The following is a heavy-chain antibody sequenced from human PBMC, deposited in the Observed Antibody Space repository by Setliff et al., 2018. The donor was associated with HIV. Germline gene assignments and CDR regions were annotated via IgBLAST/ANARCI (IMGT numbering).Heavy chain of an antibody. CDR2: IYHSGNT. CDR1: GYSISSGFY. D-gene: IGHD6-13*01. J-gene: IGHJ5*02. V-gene: IGHV4-38-2*02. Sequence: SETLSLTCTVSGYSISSGFYWGWIRQPPGKGLEWIGSIYHSGNTYYIPSLQSRVTISVDTSKNQFSLKLNSVTAADTAVYYCARILVAAAGTGFDPWGQGILVTVSS. CDR3: ARILVAAAGTGFDP.